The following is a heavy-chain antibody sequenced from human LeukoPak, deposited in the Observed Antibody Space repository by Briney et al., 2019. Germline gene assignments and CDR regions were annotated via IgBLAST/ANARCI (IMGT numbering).Heavy chain of an antibody. V-gene: IGHV4-39*01. CDR1: GGSISSSSYY. Sequence: PSETLSLTCTVSGGSISSSSYYWGWIRQPPGKGLEWIGSIYYSGSTYYNPSLKSRVTISVDTSKNQFSLKLSSVTAADTAVYYCARRLGPYNWNHEAFDIWGQGTMVTVSS. D-gene: IGHD1-14*01. CDR3: ARRLGPYNWNHEAFDI. J-gene: IGHJ3*02. CDR2: IYYSGST.